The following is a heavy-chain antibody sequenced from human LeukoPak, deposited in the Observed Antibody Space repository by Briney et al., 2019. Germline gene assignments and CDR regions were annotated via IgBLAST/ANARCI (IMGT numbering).Heavy chain of an antibody. J-gene: IGHJ6*02. CDR2: IYYSGST. CDR1: GGSISSSSYY. D-gene: IGHD3-10*01. V-gene: IGHV4-39*07. CDR3: ASLYYYGSGSLYYYGMDV. Sequence: PSETLSLTCTVSGGSISSSSYYWGWIRQPPGKGLEWIGSIYYSGSTYYNPSLKSRVTISVDTSKNQFFLKLSSVTAADTAVYYCASLYYYGSGSLYYYGMDVWGQGTTVTVSS.